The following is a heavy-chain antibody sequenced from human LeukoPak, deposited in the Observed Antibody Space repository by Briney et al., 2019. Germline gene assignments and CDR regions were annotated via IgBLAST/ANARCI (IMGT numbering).Heavy chain of an antibody. CDR3: ARVTYYYDSSAYYGYYFDY. J-gene: IGHJ4*02. V-gene: IGHV4-59*01. D-gene: IGHD3-22*01. CDR1: GDSISSYY. Sequence: SETLSLTCTVSGDSISSYYWSWIRQSPGKGLEWIGYIYCSGATNYNPSLESRVTISVDMSKNQFSLKLRSVTAADTALYYCARVTYYYDSSAYYGYYFDYWGQGALVTVSS. CDR2: IYCSGAT.